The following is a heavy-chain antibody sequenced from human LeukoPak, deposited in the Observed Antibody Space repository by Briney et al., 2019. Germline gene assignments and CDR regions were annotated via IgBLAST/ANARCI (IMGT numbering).Heavy chain of an antibody. Sequence: SETLSLTCTVSGGSISSGDYYWSWIRQPPGKGLEWIGYIYYSGSTYYNPSPKSRVTISVDTSKNQFSLKLSSVTAADTAVYYCAREGPLEGATTNYFDYWGQGTLVTVSS. J-gene: IGHJ4*02. CDR3: AREGPLEGATTNYFDY. D-gene: IGHD5-12*01. CDR1: GGSISSGDYY. CDR2: IYYSGST. V-gene: IGHV4-30-4*01.